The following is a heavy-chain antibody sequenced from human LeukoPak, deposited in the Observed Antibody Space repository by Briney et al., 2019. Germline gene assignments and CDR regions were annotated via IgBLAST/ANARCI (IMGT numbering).Heavy chain of an antibody. V-gene: IGHV3-23*01. CDR1: GFTFSSYA. J-gene: IGHJ4*02. Sequence: PGGSLRLSCAASGFTFSSYAMSWVRQAPGKGLEWVSAISGSGGSTYYADSVKGRFTISRDNSKNTLYLQVNSLRAEDTAVYYCARVAVYYYDSSGPLDYWGQGTLVTVSS. CDR2: ISGSGGST. CDR3: ARVAVYYYDSSGPLDY. D-gene: IGHD3-22*01.